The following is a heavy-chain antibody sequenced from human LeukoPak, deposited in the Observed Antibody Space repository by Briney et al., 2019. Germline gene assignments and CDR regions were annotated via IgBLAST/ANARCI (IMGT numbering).Heavy chain of an antibody. J-gene: IGHJ4*02. CDR2: IWYDGSNK. D-gene: IGHD2-8*01. CDR1: GFTFSSYG. Sequence: PGGSLRLSCAASGFTFSSYGMHWVRQAPGKGLEWVAVIWYDGSNKYYADSVKGRFTISRDNSKNTLYLQMHSLRAEDTAVYYCAREGPLSDYCTNGVCSKAFDYWGQGTLVTVSS. V-gene: IGHV3-33*01. CDR3: AREGPLSDYCTNGVCSKAFDY.